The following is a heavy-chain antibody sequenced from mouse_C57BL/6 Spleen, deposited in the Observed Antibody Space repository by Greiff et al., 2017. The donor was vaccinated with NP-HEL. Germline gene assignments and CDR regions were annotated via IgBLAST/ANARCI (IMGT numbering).Heavy chain of an antibody. Sequence: QVQLQQSGAELVMPGASVKLSCKASGYTFTSYWMHWVKQRPGQGLEWIGEIDPSDSYTNYNQKFKGKSTLTVDKSSSTAYMQLSSLTSEDSAVYYCARGDLGRGDYAMDYWGQGTSVTVSS. CDR3: ARGDLGRGDYAMDY. D-gene: IGHD3-3*01. V-gene: IGHV1-69*01. CDR2: IDPSDSYT. CDR1: GYTFTSYW. J-gene: IGHJ4*01.